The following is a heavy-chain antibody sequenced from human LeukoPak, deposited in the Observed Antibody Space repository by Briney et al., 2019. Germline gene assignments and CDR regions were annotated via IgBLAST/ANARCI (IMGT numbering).Heavy chain of an antibody. Sequence: ASVKVSCKASGYTFTSYGISWVRQAPGQGLEWMGWISAYNGNTNYAQKLQGTVTMTTDTSTSTAYMELRSLRSGDTAVYYCARYCSSTSCYAAATNWFDPWGQGTLVTVSS. CDR1: GYTFTSYG. V-gene: IGHV1-18*01. CDR3: ARYCSSTSCYAAATNWFDP. CDR2: ISAYNGNT. J-gene: IGHJ5*02. D-gene: IGHD2-2*01.